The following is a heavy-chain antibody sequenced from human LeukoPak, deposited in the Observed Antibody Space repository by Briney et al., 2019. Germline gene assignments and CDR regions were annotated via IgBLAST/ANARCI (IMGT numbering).Heavy chain of an antibody. Sequence: AGSLRLSCTISGFTFRNYIMNWVRPSPGKGLEWVSSVGGGGDVTFYADSVKGRFRTTRDDSRSTLYLQMDSLIVDDTGVYYCANRGGTESIGTIWYGPLDYWGQGTQVTVSS. D-gene: IGHD6-13*01. CDR2: VGGGGDVT. CDR3: ANRGGTESIGTIWYGPLDY. CDR1: GFTFRNYI. V-gene: IGHV3-23*01. J-gene: IGHJ4*02.